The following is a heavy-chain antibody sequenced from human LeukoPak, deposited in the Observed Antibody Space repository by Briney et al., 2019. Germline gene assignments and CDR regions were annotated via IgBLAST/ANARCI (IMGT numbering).Heavy chain of an antibody. D-gene: IGHD4-17*01. Sequence: SETLSLTCNVSGGSISSDYWGWIRQPPGKGLEWIGHIYYSGSTNSGSTNYNPSLKSRVTISADTSKHQFSLRLRSVTAADAAVYYCARHSYGVGLAYWGQGTLVTVSS. CDR1: GGSISSDY. V-gene: IGHV4-59*08. J-gene: IGHJ4*02. CDR2: IYYSGST. CDR3: ARHSYGVGLAY.